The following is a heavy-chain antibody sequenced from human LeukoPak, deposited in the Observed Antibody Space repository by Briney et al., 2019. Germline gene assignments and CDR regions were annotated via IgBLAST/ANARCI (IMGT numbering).Heavy chain of an antibody. CDR1: GYTFTSYG. V-gene: IGHV1-18*01. J-gene: IGHJ4*02. Sequence: ASVKVSFKASGYTFTSYGISWVRQAPAQGLEWMGWMSTYNGNTKYAQKVQGRVTMTTDTSPSTAYMELRSLRSDDTAVYYCARDPYCGGDCYRKYYFDYWGQGTLVTVSS. CDR3: ARDPYCGGDCYRKYYFDY. CDR2: MSTYNGNT. D-gene: IGHD2-21*02.